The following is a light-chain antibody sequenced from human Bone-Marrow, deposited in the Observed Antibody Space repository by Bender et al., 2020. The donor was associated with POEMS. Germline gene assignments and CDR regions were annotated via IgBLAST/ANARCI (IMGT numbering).Light chain of an antibody. V-gene: IGLV2-23*02. J-gene: IGLJ1*01. CDR1: RGEIVTYDF. Sequence: QSALTQPSHVVGSPGQLITISCTGTRGEIVTYDFVSRYQQHPGKAPKVIIHEVDKRPSGVSNRFSGSKSGNTASLTISGLQTEDEADYYCCSYAGTATHYVFGSGTKVTVL. CDR2: EVD. CDR3: CSYAGTATHYV.